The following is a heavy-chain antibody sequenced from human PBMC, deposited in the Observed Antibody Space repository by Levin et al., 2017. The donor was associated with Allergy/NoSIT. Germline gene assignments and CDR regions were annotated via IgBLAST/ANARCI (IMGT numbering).Heavy chain of an antibody. CDR2: ITNSGRT. J-gene: IGHJ4*02. CDR3: AKDVSLGYSGYGGDY. D-gene: IGHD5-12*01. Sequence: GGSLRLSCAASGFTFSNYAMSWVRQAPGKGLEWVSAITNSGRTYYADSVKGRFTVSRDNSKNTLYLQMNSLRADDTAVYYCAKDVSLGYSGYGGDYWGQGTLVTVSS. V-gene: IGHV3-23*01. CDR1: GFTFSNYA.